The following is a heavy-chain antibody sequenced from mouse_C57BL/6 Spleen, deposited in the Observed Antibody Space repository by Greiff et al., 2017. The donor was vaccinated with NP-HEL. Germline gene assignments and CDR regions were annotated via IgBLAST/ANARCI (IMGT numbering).Heavy chain of an antibody. J-gene: IGHJ2*01. CDR1: GYTFTEYT. Sequence: VQLVESGAELVKPGASVKLSCKASGYTFTEYTIHWVKQRSGQGLEWIGWFYPGSGSIKYNEKFKDKATLTADKSSSTVYLELSRLTAEDSAVYFCARHEDEDLNWDYCDDWGQGTTLTVSS. D-gene: IGHD4-1*01. V-gene: IGHV1-62-2*01. CDR3: ARHEDEDLNWDYCDD. CDR2: FYPGSGSI.